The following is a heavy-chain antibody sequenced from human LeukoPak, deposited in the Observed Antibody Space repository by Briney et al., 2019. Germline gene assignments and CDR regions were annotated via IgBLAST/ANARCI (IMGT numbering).Heavy chain of an antibody. V-gene: IGHV3-30-3*01. J-gene: IGHJ3*02. CDR2: ISYDGSNK. CDR1: GFTFSSYA. D-gene: IGHD3-22*01. CDR3: TRDIMIVVVIRGGDAFDI. Sequence: GGSLRLSCAASGFTFSSYAMHWVRQAPGKGLEWVAVISYDGSNKYYADSVKGRFTISRDNSKNTLYLQMNSLKTEDTAVYYCTRDIMIVVVIRGGDAFDIWGQGTMVTVSS.